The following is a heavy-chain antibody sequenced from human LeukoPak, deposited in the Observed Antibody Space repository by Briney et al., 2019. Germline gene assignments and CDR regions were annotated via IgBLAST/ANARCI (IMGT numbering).Heavy chain of an antibody. J-gene: IGHJ6*03. Sequence: ASVKVSCKASGYTFTSYGISWVRQAPGQGLEWRGWISAYNGNTNYAQKLQGRVTMTTDTSTSTAYMELRSLRSDDTAVYYCARVRGSWDNYYYYYYMDVWGKGTTVTISS. V-gene: IGHV1-18*01. D-gene: IGHD6-13*01. CDR2: ISAYNGNT. CDR3: ARVRGSWDNYYYYYYMDV. CDR1: GYTFTSYG.